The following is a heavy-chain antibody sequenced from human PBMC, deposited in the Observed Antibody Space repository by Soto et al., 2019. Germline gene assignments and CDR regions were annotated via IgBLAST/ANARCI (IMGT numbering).Heavy chain of an antibody. CDR3: ATDYAKDDY. Sequence: PGGSLRLSCAASGFTFTNYALSWVRQAPGKGLEWVSSISLSGGGTYYADSVKGRFSISRDNSKDTLYLQMNSMRAEDTAVYYCATDYAKDDYWGQGA. V-gene: IGHV3-23*01. J-gene: IGHJ4*02. D-gene: IGHD2-2*01. CDR2: ISLSGGGT. CDR1: GFTFTNYA.